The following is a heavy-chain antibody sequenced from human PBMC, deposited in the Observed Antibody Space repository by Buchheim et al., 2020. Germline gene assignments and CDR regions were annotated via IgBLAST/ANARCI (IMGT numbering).Heavy chain of an antibody. CDR2: LNPSGGIT. CDR1: GYTFTNYY. CDR3: ARGGSSSWYSSGDY. V-gene: IGHV1-46*01. Sequence: QVQLVQSGAEVKKPGASVKVSCKASGYTFTNYYMHWVRQAPGQGLEWMGILNPSGGITIYAQKFQGRFTMTSDTFTSTVYMELSSLRSEDTAVYYCARGGSSSWYSSGDYWGQGTL. D-gene: IGHD6-13*01. J-gene: IGHJ4*02.